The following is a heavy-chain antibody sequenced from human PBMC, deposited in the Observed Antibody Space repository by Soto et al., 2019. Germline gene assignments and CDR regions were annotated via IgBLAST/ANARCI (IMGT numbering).Heavy chain of an antibody. CDR2: ISSSSSTI. CDR3: AKVPKYDYGSGTNYGMDV. D-gene: IGHD3-10*01. Sequence: PVGSLRLSCAASGFTFSSYSMNWVRQAPGKGLEWVSYISSSSSTIYYADSVKGRFTISRDNAKNSLYLQMNSLRAEDTAVYYCAKVPKYDYGSGTNYGMDVWGQGSTVTVSS. V-gene: IGHV3-48*01. J-gene: IGHJ6*02. CDR1: GFTFSSYS.